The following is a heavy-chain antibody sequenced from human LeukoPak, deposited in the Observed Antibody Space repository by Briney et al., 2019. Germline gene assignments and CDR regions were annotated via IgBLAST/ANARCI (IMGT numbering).Heavy chain of an antibody. J-gene: IGHJ4*02. V-gene: IGHV3-48*01. CDR1: GFTFSGYR. CDR3: AKDYKRWRRWVY. D-gene: IGHD4-23*01. CDR2: ISSSSINI. Sequence: PGGSLRLSCATSGFTFSGYRVRQALGKGLEWISYISSSSINIHYGDSVKGRFTISRDNAENSLYLQMNSLRAEDTAVYYCAKDYKRWRRWVYWGQGTLVTVSS.